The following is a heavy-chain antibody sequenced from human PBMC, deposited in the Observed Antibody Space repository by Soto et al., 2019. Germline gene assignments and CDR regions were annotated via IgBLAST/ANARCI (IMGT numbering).Heavy chain of an antibody. D-gene: IGHD6-19*01. Sequence: QVPLQESGPGLVKPSETLSLTCTVSGGSISSYYWSWIRQPPGKGLEWIGYIYYSGSTNYNPSLKSRVTISVDTSKNQFSLKLSSVTAADTAVYYCARVGAVAYWYFDLWGRGTLVTVSS. J-gene: IGHJ2*01. CDR3: ARVGAVAYWYFDL. CDR1: GGSISSYY. CDR2: IYYSGST. V-gene: IGHV4-59*01.